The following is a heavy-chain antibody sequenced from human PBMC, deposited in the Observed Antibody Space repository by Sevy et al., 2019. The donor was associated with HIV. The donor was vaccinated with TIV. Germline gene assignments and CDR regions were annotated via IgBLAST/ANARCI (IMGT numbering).Heavy chain of an antibody. D-gene: IGHD1-26*01. CDR1: GGSISSYY. CDR2: IYYSGST. J-gene: IGHJ4*02. Sequence: SETLSLTCTVSGGSISSYYWSWIRQPPGEGLKWIGYIYYSGSTNYNPSLKSRVTISVDTSKNQFSLKLSSVTAADTAVYYCARVWEKDRYYFDYWGQGTLVTVSS. CDR3: ARVWEKDRYYFDY. V-gene: IGHV4-59*01.